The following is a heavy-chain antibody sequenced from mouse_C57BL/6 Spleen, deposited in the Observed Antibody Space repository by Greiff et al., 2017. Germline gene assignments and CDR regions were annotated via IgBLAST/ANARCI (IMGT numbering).Heavy chain of an antibody. CDR3: ARGTYYGSSDY. Sequence: VQLVESGAELARPGASVKLSCKASGYTFTSYGISWVKQRTGQGLEWIGEIYPRSGNTYYNEKFKGKATLTADKSSSTAYMELRSLTSEDSAVYFCARGTYYGSSDYWGQGTTLTVSS. J-gene: IGHJ2*01. D-gene: IGHD1-1*01. V-gene: IGHV1-81*01. CDR2: IYPRSGNT. CDR1: GYTFTSYG.